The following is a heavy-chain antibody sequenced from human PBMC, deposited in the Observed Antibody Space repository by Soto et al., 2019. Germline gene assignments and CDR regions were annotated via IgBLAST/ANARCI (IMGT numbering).Heavy chain of an antibody. V-gene: IGHV1-69*01. Sequence: QVQLVQSGAEVKKPGSSVKVSCKASGGTFSSYAISWVRQAPGQGLEWMGGIIPIFGTANYAQKFQGRVTITADESTSTAYMALSSLRSEDTAVYYCARVSDTAMVRTPGAFDIWGQGTMVTVSS. J-gene: IGHJ3*02. CDR1: GGTFSSYA. D-gene: IGHD5-18*01. CDR3: ARVSDTAMVRTPGAFDI. CDR2: IIPIFGTA.